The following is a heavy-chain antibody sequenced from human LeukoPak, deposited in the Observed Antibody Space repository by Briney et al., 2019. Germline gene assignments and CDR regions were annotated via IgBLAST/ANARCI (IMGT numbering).Heavy chain of an antibody. CDR1: GFIFSSYW. Sequence: GGSLRLSYAASGFIFSSYWMSWVRQAPGKGLEWVANIKQDGSEKYYVDSVKGRFTISRGNAKNSLYLQMNSLRAEDTAVYYCARESYDSSGYDNWFDPWGQGTLVTVSS. CDR3: ARESYDSSGYDNWFDP. D-gene: IGHD3-22*01. J-gene: IGHJ5*02. V-gene: IGHV3-7*01. CDR2: IKQDGSEK.